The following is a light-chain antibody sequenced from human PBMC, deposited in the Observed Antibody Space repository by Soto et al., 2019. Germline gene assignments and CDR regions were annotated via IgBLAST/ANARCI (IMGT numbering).Light chain of an antibody. CDR2: DVS. CDR1: QGVTTN. CDR3: QQYNNWPFS. J-gene: IGKJ5*01. Sequence: EIVMTQSPDTLSVSPGERATLTCRARQGVTTNFAWYQQKSGQSPRLLIYDVSIRATGVPARFSATGSETDFTLTISGLQSGDSAVYFCQQYNNWPFSFGQGTRLEIK. V-gene: IGKV3-15*01.